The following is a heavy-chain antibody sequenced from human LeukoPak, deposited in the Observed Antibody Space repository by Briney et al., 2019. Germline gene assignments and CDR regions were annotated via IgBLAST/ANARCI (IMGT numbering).Heavy chain of an antibody. D-gene: IGHD4-17*01. V-gene: IGHV3-74*01. Sequence: GGSLRLSCAVSGFTFSSYWMHWVRQAPGKGLVWVSRINSDGSTTSYADSVKGRFSISRDTAKNTLYLQMNSLRAEDTAIYYCAKWNDYGDYVLGYYFDYWGQGSLVTVSS. J-gene: IGHJ4*02. CDR1: GFTFSSYW. CDR3: AKWNDYGDYVLGYYFDY. CDR2: INSDGSTT.